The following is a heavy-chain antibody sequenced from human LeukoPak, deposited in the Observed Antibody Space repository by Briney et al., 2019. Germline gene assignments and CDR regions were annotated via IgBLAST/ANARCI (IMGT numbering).Heavy chain of an antibody. Sequence: GGSLRPSCAASGFTFSSYGMHWVRQAPGKGLEWVAFIRYDGSNKYYADSVKGRFTISRDNSKNTLYLQMNSLRAEDTAVYYCAKDEYSSSDFDYWGQGTLVTVSS. D-gene: IGHD6-6*01. V-gene: IGHV3-30*02. CDR3: AKDEYSSSDFDY. J-gene: IGHJ4*02. CDR2: IRYDGSNK. CDR1: GFTFSSYG.